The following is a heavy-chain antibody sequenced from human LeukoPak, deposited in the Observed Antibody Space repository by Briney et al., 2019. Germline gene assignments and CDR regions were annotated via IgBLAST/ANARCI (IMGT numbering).Heavy chain of an antibody. J-gene: IGHJ4*02. Sequence: ASVKVSCKASGGTFSSYAISWVRQAPGQGLEWMGGIIPIFGTANYAQKFQGRVTITTDESTSTAYMELSSLRSEDTAVYYCAKGFGYSYVVKGDYWGQGTLVTVSS. CDR1: GGTFSSYA. D-gene: IGHD5-18*01. CDR3: AKGFGYSYVVKGDY. CDR2: IIPIFGTA. V-gene: IGHV1-69*05.